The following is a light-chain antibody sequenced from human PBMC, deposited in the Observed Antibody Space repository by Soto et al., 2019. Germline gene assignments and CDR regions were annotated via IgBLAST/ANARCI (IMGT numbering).Light chain of an antibody. Sequence: DIQMTQSPSTLSASVGDRVTITCRASQYIGNWLTWYQHEPGKAPKLLIYKASNLQPADSSRFSGSGSGTEFTLPISSLQPDDSATYYCQQFGTYPWTFGQGTKVEIK. CDR1: QYIGNW. J-gene: IGKJ1*01. CDR3: QQFGTYPWT. CDR2: KAS. V-gene: IGKV1-5*03.